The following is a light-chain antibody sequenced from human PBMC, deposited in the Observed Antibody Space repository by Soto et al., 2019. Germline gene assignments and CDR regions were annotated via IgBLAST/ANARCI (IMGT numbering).Light chain of an antibody. CDR3: GTWDSSLNTWV. V-gene: IGLV1-51*01. CDR2: DNN. CDR1: TSNIGNNY. J-gene: IGLJ3*02. Sequence: QSVLTQPPSVSAAPGQKVTISCSGSTSNIGNNYLSWYQQLPGTAPKLLIYDNNKRPLGIPDRFSGSKYGTAATLDITGLQTGDEADYYCGTWDSSLNTWVFGGGTQLTVL.